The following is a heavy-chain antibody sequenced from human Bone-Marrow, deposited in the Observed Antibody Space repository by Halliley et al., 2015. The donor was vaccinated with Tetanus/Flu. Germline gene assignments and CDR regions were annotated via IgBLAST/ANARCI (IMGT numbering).Heavy chain of an antibody. CDR1: GASISSSY. CDR3: VRGYFDSSGYSNAFDI. V-gene: IGHV4-59*01. D-gene: IGHD3-22*01. J-gene: IGHJ3*02. Sequence: TLSLTCTVSGASISSSYWSWIRQPPGKGLDWIGYIHYTGSTNYNPSLKSRVTKSVDTSKNQFSLKLSSVTAADTAVYYCVRGYFDSSGYSNAFDIWGQGTMVTVSS. CDR2: IHYTGST.